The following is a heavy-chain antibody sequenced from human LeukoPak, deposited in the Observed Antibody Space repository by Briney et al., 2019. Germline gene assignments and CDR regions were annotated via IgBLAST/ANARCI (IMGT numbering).Heavy chain of an antibody. J-gene: IGHJ4*01. V-gene: IGHV3-30*02. CDR2: IRYDGSEK. D-gene: IGHD4-11*01. CDR1: GFTFRNYG. Sequence: GGSLRLSCAASGFTFRNYGMHWVRQAPGKGLEWVAFIRYDGSEKYYADSVKGRFTISRDNSKNTMYLQMNSLRDEDTALYYCAKGLDYSTDYWGHGTLVTVSS. CDR3: AKGLDYSTDY.